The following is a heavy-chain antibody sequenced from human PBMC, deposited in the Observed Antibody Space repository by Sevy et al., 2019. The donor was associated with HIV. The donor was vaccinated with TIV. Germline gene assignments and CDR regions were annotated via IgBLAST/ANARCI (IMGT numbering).Heavy chain of an antibody. D-gene: IGHD3-10*01. CDR1: GGSISSSSYY. V-gene: IGHV4-39*01. CDR3: ARRDFGGGSSSYFDY. J-gene: IGHJ4*02. Sequence: SETLSLTCTVSGGSISSSSYYWGWIRQPPGKGLEWIGGIYYSGSTYYNPSLKSRVTISVDTSKNQFSLKLSSVTAADTAVYYCARRDFGGGSSSYFDYWGQGTLVTVSS. CDR2: IYYSGST.